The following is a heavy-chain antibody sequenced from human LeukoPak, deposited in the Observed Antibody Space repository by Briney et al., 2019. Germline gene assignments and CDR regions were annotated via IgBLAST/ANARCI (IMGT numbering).Heavy chain of an antibody. CDR2: ISTSGSTI. CDR3: AATYYHDSSGYSVTHPPRYFQH. Sequence: GGSLRLSCAASGLTFSDYYMSWIRQAPGKGLEWISYISTSGSTIYYADSVKGRFTISRDNAKNSLYLQMNSLRAEDTAVYYCAATYYHDSSGYSVTHPPRYFQHWGQGTLVTVSS. J-gene: IGHJ1*01. D-gene: IGHD3-22*01. CDR1: GLTFSDYY. V-gene: IGHV3-11*01.